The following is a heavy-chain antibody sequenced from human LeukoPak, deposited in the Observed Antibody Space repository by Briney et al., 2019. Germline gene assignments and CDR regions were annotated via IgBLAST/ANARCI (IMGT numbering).Heavy chain of an antibody. V-gene: IGHV4-59*11. CDR2: VFYSGST. J-gene: IGHJ4*02. CDR3: ARGSRRHYDGSGYYFGEFDF. CDR1: DDSIKSHF. D-gene: IGHD3-22*01. Sequence: SETLSLTCTVSDDSIKSHFWTWIRQSPGTGLEWIGYVFYSGSTSYNPSLRSRLTMSVDTSKSQFSLNLNSVTTADTAVYYCARGSRRHYDGSGYYFGEFDFWGQGIPVTVSS.